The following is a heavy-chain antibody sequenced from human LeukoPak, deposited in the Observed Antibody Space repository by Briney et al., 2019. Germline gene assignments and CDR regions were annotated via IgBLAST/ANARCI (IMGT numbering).Heavy chain of an antibody. J-gene: IGHJ4*02. Sequence: GGSLRLSCAASGFTFSSYWMHWVRQAPGKGLVWVSRINTDGSSTSYADSVKVRFTISRDNSKNTLYLQMNSLRSDDTAVYYCARAILGTVLFDYWGQGTLVTVSS. CDR3: ARAILGTVLFDY. CDR2: INTDGSST. CDR1: GFTFSSYW. V-gene: IGHV3-74*01. D-gene: IGHD1-7*01.